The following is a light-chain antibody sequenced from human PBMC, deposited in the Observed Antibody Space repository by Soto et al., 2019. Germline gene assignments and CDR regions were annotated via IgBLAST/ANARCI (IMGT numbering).Light chain of an antibody. V-gene: IGLV2-8*01. J-gene: IGLJ2*01. CDR3: SSYAGSNKVVV. CDR1: SSDVGGYNY. CDR2: EVS. Sequence: QSVLTQPPSASGSPGQSVTISCTGTSSDVGGYNYVSWYQQHPGKAPKLMIYEVSKRPSGVPDRFSGSKSGNTASLTVSGLQAEDEAEYYYSSYAGSNKVVVFGGGTKLTVL.